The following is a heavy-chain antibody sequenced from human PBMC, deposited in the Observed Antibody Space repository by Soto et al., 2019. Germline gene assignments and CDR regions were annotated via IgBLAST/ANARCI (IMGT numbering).Heavy chain of an antibody. V-gene: IGHV1-3*01. Sequence: ASVKVSCKASGYTFTSYAMHWVRQAPGQRLEWMGWINAGNGNTKYSQKFQGRVTITRETSASTAYMELSSLRSEDTAGYYCARDPYSSSWKYYWFDPWRQGTQVIVSP. J-gene: IGHJ5*02. D-gene: IGHD6-13*01. CDR1: GYTFTSYA. CDR2: INAGNGNT. CDR3: ARDPYSSSWKYYWFDP.